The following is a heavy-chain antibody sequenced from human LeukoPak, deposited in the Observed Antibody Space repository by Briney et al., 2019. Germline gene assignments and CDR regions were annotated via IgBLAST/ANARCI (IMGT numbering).Heavy chain of an antibody. Sequence: ASVKVSCKASGGTFSSYTISWVQQAPGQGLEWMGRIIPILGIANYAQKFQGRVTITADKSTSTAYMELSSLRSEDTAVYYCARDGGVYDSSGYYLDYWGQGTLVTVSS. CDR1: GGTFSSYT. D-gene: IGHD3-22*01. V-gene: IGHV1-69*04. J-gene: IGHJ4*02. CDR2: IIPILGIA. CDR3: ARDGGVYDSSGYYLDY.